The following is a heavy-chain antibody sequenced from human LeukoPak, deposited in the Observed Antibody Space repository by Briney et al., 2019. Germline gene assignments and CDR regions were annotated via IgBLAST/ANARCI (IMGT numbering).Heavy chain of an antibody. D-gene: IGHD3-22*01. J-gene: IGHJ4*02. V-gene: IGHV3-30*02. Sequence: PGGSLRLSCAASGLTFRNYGFYWVRQAQGKGLEYVSFITYDGNNKYYGHSVKGRFTISRDNSKNTLYLQMNSLRTEDTAMYYCARDLYRIVVVPHYFDYWGQGTLVTVSS. CDR1: GLTFRNYG. CDR3: ARDLYRIVVVPHYFDY. CDR2: ITYDGNNK.